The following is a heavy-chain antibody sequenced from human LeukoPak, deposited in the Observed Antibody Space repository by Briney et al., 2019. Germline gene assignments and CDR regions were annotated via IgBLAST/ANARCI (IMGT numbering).Heavy chain of an antibody. CDR2: IYYSGST. Sequence: PSETLSLTCTVSGGSISGYYWTWIRQPPGKGLEWIGYIYYSGSTDYNPSLKSRVSISVDTSKNQFSLKLSSVTAADTAVYYCARDRSEFDYWGQGTLVTVSS. V-gene: IGHV4-59*01. CDR3: ARDRSEFDY. CDR1: GGSISGYY. J-gene: IGHJ4*02.